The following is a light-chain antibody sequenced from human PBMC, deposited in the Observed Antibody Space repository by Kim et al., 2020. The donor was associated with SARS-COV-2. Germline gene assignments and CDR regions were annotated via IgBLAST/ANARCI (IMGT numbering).Light chain of an antibody. CDR1: STDIGSYNL. Sequence: GHPITLSGPGSSTDIGSYNLVSWYQYHPGKAPKLMIYEVTKRPSGVSNRFSGSKSGNTASLTISGLQAEDEADYYCCSYAGSSTYVFGTGTKVTVL. J-gene: IGLJ1*01. V-gene: IGLV2-23*02. CDR2: EVT. CDR3: CSYAGSSTYV.